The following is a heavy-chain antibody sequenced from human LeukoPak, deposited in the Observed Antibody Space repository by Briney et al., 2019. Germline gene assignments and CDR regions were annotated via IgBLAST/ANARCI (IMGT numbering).Heavy chain of an antibody. CDR2: IYTSGST. D-gene: IGHD3-3*01. CDR1: GASITSGTYY. Sequence: PSETLSLTCTVSGASITSGTYYWTWIRQPAGKGLEWVGRIYTSGSTSYNPSLKSRVTISVDTSKNQFSLKLSSVTAADTAVYYCARMDNYDFWSGITHYYYYYMDVWGKGTTVTVSS. CDR3: ARMDNYDFWSGITHYYYYYMDV. V-gene: IGHV4-61*02. J-gene: IGHJ6*03.